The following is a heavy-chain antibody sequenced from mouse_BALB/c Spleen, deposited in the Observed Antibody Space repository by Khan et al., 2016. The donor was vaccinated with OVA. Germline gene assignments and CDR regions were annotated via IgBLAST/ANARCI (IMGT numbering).Heavy chain of an antibody. D-gene: IGHD1-1*02. CDR3: ARAGYGGFAY. CDR2: ISDGGSYT. V-gene: IGHV5-4*02. J-gene: IGHJ3*01. CDR1: GFTFSDYY. Sequence: EVELVESGGGLVKPGGSLKLSCAASGFTFSDYYMYWVRQTPEKRLEWVATISDGGSYTYYPDSVKGRFPIYSAHAKNNLYLQMSSLKSEGTAMYYCARAGYGGFAYWGQGTLVTVSA.